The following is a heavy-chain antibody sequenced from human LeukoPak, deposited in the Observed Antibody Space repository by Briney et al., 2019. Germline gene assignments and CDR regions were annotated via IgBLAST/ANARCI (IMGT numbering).Heavy chain of an antibody. Sequence: ASVKVSCKASGYTLTSYDINWVRQATGQGLEWMGWMNPNSGNTGYAQKFQGRVTITRNTSISTAYMELSSLRSEDTAVYYCARGPNTAYSSSWFLLDYYFDYWGQGTLVTVSS. J-gene: IGHJ4*02. CDR3: ARGPNTAYSSSWFLLDYYFDY. CDR2: MNPNSGNT. CDR1: GYTLTSYD. V-gene: IGHV1-8*03. D-gene: IGHD6-13*01.